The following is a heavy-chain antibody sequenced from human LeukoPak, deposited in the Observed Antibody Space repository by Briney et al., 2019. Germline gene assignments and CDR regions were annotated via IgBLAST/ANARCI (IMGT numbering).Heavy chain of an antibody. J-gene: IGHJ6*04. V-gene: IGHV3-66*02. CDR3: ASLRITIFGGVTPPDV. Sequence: GGSLRLSCAASGFTVSSNYMSWVRQAPGKGLEWVSVIYSGGSTYYADSVKGRLTISRDNSKNTLYLQMNSLRAEDTAVYYCASLRITIFGGVTPPDVWGKGTTVTVSS. D-gene: IGHD3-3*01. CDR2: IYSGGST. CDR1: GFTVSSNY.